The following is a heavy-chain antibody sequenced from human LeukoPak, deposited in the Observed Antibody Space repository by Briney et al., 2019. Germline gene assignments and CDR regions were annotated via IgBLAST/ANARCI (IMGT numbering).Heavy chain of an antibody. J-gene: IGHJ5*02. CDR2: ISPDGSRT. CDR1: GFTFSRYW. Sequence: GGSLRLSCAASGFTFSRYWMHWVRQAPGKGLVWVSRISPDGSRTTYTDSVKGRFTISRDNAKNTVYLQMNSLRAEDTAVYYCARVALGSYNWFDPWGQGTLVTVSS. D-gene: IGHD3-10*01. CDR3: ARVALGSYNWFDP. V-gene: IGHV3-74*01.